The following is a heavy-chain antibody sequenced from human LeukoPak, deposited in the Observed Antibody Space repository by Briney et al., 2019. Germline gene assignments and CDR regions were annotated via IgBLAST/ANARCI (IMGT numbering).Heavy chain of an antibody. J-gene: IGHJ4*02. Sequence: PGGSLGLSCAASGFTFSTYGMHWVRQAPGKGLEWVAFIRYDGSNKYYADSVKGRFTISRDNSENTLYLQMNSLRAEDTAVYYCAKDLDGGNSNFDYWGQGTLVTVSS. CDR2: IRYDGSNK. D-gene: IGHD4-23*01. CDR1: GFTFSTYG. V-gene: IGHV3-30*02. CDR3: AKDLDGGNSNFDY.